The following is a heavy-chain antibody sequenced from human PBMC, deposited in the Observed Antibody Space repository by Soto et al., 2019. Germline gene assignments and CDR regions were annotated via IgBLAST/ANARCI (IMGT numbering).Heavy chain of an antibody. CDR2: ISSSSYI. J-gene: IGHJ6*02. CDR1: GFTFSSYS. V-gene: IGHV3-21*01. D-gene: IGHD1-7*01. CDR3: ARDLVWGGTTWYYYYGMDV. Sequence: SGGSLRLSCAASGFTFSSYSMNWVRQAPGKGLEWVSSISSSSYIYYADSVKGRFTISRDNANNSLYLQMNSLRAEDTAVYYCARDLVWGGTTWYYYYGMDVWGQGTTVTVSS.